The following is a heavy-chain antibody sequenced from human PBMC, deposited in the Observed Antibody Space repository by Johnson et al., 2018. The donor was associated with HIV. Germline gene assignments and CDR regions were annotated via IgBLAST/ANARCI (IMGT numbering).Heavy chain of an antibody. Sequence: QVQLVESGGGVVRPGRSLRLSCAASGFTFSSYGMHWVRQAPGKGLEWVSIIYSGGSTYYADSVKGRFSVSRDNSKNTLYLQMNSLRAEDTAMYYCARGHCGGAVWLDDVADIWGQGTMVTVSS. CDR2: IYSGGST. D-gene: IGHD2-21*01. V-gene: IGHV3-NL1*01. CDR3: ARGHCGGAVWLDDVADI. J-gene: IGHJ3*02. CDR1: GFTFSSYG.